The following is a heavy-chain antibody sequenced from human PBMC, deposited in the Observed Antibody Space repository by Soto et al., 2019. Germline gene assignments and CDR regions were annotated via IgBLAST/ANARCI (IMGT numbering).Heavy chain of an antibody. CDR3: ARDNPPAAAGTLEYYYYGMDV. J-gene: IGHJ6*02. CDR1: GFTFSSYA. CDR2: ISGTGGST. V-gene: IGHV3-23*01. D-gene: IGHD6-13*01. Sequence: GGSLRLSCAASGFTFSSYAMSWVRQAPGKGLEWVSVISGTGGSTYYADSVKGRFTISRDNSKNTLYLQMNSLRAEDTAVYYCARDNPPAAAGTLEYYYYGMDVWGQGTTVTVSS.